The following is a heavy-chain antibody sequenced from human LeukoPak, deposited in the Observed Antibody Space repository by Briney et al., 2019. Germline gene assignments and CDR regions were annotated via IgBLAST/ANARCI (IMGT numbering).Heavy chain of an antibody. D-gene: IGHD3-10*01. J-gene: IGHJ5*02. CDR3: AAAHGSGSSELDP. Sequence: ASVKVSCKASGYTFTGYYIHWVRQAPGQGLEWMGWINPNSGDTKYAQKFQGWVTMTRDTSITTAYMELSRLRSEDTAVYYCAAAHGSGSSELDPWGQGTLVTVSS. CDR1: GYTFTGYY. V-gene: IGHV1-2*04. CDR2: INPNSGDT.